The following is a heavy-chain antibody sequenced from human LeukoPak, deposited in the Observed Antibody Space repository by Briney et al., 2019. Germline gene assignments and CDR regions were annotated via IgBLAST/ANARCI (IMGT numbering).Heavy chain of an antibody. CDR1: GGTFSSYA. V-gene: IGHV1-69*05. CDR2: IIPIFGTA. J-gene: IGHJ4*02. CDR3: ARVLYYAFDY. Sequence: ASVKVSCKASGGTFSSYAISWVRQAPGQGLEWMGGIIPIFGTANYAQKFQGRVTMTRDTSTSTVYMELSSLRSEDTAVYYCARVLYYAFDYWGQGTLVTVSS. D-gene: IGHD3-10*01.